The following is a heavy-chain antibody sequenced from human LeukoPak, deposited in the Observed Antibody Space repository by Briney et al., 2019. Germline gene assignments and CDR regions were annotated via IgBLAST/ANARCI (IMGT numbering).Heavy chain of an antibody. V-gene: IGHV1-8*03. D-gene: IGHD3-22*01. J-gene: IGHJ4*02. CDR3: ARDPDYYDSSGYYFQLDY. CDR2: MNPNSGNT. CDR1: GYTFTSYD. Sequence: ASVKVSCKASGYTFTSYDINWVRQATGQGLEWMGWMNPNSGNTGYAQKFQGRVTITRDTSTSTVYMELSSLRSEDTAVYYCARDPDYYDSSGYYFQLDYWGQGTLVTVSS.